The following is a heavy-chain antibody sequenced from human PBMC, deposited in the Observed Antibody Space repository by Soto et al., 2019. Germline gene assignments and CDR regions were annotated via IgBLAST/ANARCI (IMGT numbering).Heavy chain of an antibody. D-gene: IGHD6-13*01. J-gene: IGHJ4*02. CDR1: GFTFSSYG. CDR3: AKDKLEAAAGIFDY. V-gene: IGHV3-30*18. CDR2: ISYDGSNK. Sequence: PGGSLRLSCAASGFTFSSYGMHWVRQAPGKGLEWVAVISYDGSNKYYADSVKGRFTISRDNSKNTLYLQMNSLRAEDTAVYYCAKDKLEAAAGIFDYWGQGTLVTVSS.